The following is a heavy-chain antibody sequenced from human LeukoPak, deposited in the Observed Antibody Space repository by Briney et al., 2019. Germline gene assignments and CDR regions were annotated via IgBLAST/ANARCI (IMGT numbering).Heavy chain of an antibody. Sequence: GGSLRLSCAASGFTFSGHNMNWVRQAPGKGLEWISFVSISSGTIYYADSVKGRFRISRDNAKSSLDLEMNSLRAEDTAVYYCARAMSTFGGVRNYFDSWGQGTLVTVSS. CDR2: VSISSGTI. CDR3: ARAMSTFGGVRNYFDS. CDR1: GFTFSGHN. J-gene: IGHJ4*02. D-gene: IGHD3-16*01. V-gene: IGHV3-48*04.